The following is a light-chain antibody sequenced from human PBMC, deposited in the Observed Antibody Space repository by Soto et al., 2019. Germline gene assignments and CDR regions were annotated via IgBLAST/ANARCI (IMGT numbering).Light chain of an antibody. CDR1: SSDVGPYNY. V-gene: IGLV2-14*01. CDR2: EVS. CDR3: TSYTTTALEV. J-gene: IGLJ1*01. Sequence: AMTQPASVSGSPGQSITISCTGTSSDVGPYNYVSWYQQHPGKAPKLMIYEVSNRPSGVSNRFSASKSGNTASLTISGLQAEDEADYYCTSYTTTALEVFGTGTKVTAL.